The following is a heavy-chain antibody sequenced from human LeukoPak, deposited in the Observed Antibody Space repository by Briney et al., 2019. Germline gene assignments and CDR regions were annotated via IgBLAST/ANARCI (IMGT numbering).Heavy chain of an antibody. Sequence: GGSLRLSCAASGFTFSSYEMNWVRQAPGQGLEWVSYISSSGSTIYYAGSVKGRFTISRDNAKNSLYLQMNSLRAEDTAVYYCASRYYDFRSGNGKLSDYWGQGTLVTVSS. CDR1: GFTFSSYE. J-gene: IGHJ4*02. CDR2: ISSSGSTI. D-gene: IGHD3-3*01. CDR3: ASRYYDFRSGNGKLSDY. V-gene: IGHV3-48*03.